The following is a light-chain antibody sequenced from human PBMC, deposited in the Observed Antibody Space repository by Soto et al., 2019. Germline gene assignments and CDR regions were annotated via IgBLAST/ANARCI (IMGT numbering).Light chain of an antibody. CDR1: QSVSSN. Sequence: EIVMTQSPATLSVSPGERATLSCRASQSVSSNLAWYPQKPGQAPRLLIYGASTRATGIPARFSGSGSGTEFTLTISSLQSEDFAVDYCQQYNNWPYTFGQGTKLEIK. J-gene: IGKJ2*01. V-gene: IGKV3-15*01. CDR2: GAS. CDR3: QQYNNWPYT.